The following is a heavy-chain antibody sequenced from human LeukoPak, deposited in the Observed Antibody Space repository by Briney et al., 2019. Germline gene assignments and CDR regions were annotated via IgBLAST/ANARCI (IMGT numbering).Heavy chain of an antibody. CDR3: ARVWNDGTVDY. Sequence: GGSLRLSCAASGFTFSNYSMNWVRQAPGKGLEWVSSISSSSSYIYYADSVKGRFTISRDNAKNSLYLQMNSLRAEDTAVYYCARVWNDGTVDYWGQGTLVTVSS. V-gene: IGHV3-21*01. D-gene: IGHD1-1*01. CDR1: GFTFSNYS. CDR2: ISSSSSYI. J-gene: IGHJ4*02.